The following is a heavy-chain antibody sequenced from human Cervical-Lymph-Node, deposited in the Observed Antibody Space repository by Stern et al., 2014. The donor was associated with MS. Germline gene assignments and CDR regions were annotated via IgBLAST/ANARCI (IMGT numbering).Heavy chain of an antibody. CDR2: ISAYNGNT. Sequence: VQLVESGAEVKKPGASVKVSCKASGYTFTSYGISWVRQAPGQGLEWMGWISAYNGNTNYAQKLQGRVTMTTDTSTSTAYMELRSLRSDDTAVYYCARGREFWSADHLAYKYYALDVWGQGTTITVSS. V-gene: IGHV1-18*01. D-gene: IGHD3-3*01. J-gene: IGHJ6*02. CDR3: ARGREFWSADHLAYKYYALDV. CDR1: GYTFTSYG.